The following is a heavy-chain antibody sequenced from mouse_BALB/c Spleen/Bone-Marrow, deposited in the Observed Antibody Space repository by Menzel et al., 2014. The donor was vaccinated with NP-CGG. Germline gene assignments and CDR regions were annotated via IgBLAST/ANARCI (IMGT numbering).Heavy chain of an antibody. CDR3: ARPPYYGSSEWYFDV. CDR1: GFTFSSYA. D-gene: IGHD1-1*01. J-gene: IGHJ1*01. CDR2: ISSGGSYT. Sequence: EVKVVESGGGLVKPGGSLKLSCAASGFTFSSYAMSWVRQTPEKRLEWVATISSGGSYTYYPDSVKGRFTISRDNAKNTLYLQMSSLRPEDTAMYYCARPPYYGSSEWYFDVWGAGTTVTVSS. V-gene: IGHV5-9-3*01.